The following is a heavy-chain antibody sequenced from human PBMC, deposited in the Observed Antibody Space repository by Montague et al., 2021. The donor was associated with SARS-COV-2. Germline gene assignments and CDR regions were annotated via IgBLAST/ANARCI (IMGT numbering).Heavy chain of an antibody. CDR2: IYYSGST. Sequence: TLSLTCTVSGGSISSGGYYWSWIRQPPGKCLWRIGYIYYSGSTYYNPSLKSRVTISVDTSKNQFSLKLSSVTAADTAVYYCARVQGITMIVVVIGAFDIGGKGTMVTVPS. D-gene: IGHD3-22*01. J-gene: IGHJ3*02. CDR3: ARVQGITMIVVVIGAFDI. V-gene: IGHV4-31*03. CDR1: GGSISSGGYY.